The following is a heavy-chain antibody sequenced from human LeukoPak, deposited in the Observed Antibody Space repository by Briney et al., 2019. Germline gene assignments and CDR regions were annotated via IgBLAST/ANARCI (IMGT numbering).Heavy chain of an antibody. V-gene: IGHV1-2*02. CDR3: ARERIAMVRGVHYNWFDP. D-gene: IGHD3-10*01. J-gene: IGHJ5*02. CDR2: INPNSGGT. CDR1: GYTFTGYY. Sequence: ASVKVSCKASGYTFTGYYMHWVRQAPGQGLEWMGWINPNSGGTNYAQKFQGRVTMTRDTSISTAYMELSRLRSDDTAVYYCARERIAMVRGVHYNWFDPWGQGTLVTVSS.